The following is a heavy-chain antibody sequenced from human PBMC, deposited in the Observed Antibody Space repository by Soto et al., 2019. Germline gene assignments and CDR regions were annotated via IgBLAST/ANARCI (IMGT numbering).Heavy chain of an antibody. Sequence: ASVKVSCKASGYTFTSYGISWVRQAPGQGLEWLGWISAYNGNTNYAQKIQGRVTMTTDTSTSTAYMELRSLRSDDTAVYYCARQGYCSGGSCYPPTYYFDYWGQGTLVTVSS. V-gene: IGHV1-18*01. J-gene: IGHJ4*02. CDR2: ISAYNGNT. D-gene: IGHD2-15*01. CDR1: GYTFTSYG. CDR3: ARQGYCSGGSCYPPTYYFDY.